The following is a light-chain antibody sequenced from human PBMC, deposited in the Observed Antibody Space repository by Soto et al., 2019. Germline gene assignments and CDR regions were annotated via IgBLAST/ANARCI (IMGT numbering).Light chain of an antibody. V-gene: IGLV2-14*01. CDR3: CSYTRRATLV. J-gene: IGLJ1*01. Sequence: QSVLTQPASVSGSPGQAITVSCTGTSSDVGGYNYVSWYQQHPGKAPKLMIYEVTNRPSGVSNRFSGSKSGNTASLTISGLQADDEPDSHCCSYTRRATLVFGTGTKVPV. CDR1: SSDVGGYNY. CDR2: EVT.